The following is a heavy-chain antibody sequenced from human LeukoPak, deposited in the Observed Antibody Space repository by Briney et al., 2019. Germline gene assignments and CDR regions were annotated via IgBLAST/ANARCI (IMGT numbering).Heavy chain of an antibody. D-gene: IGHD2-2*01. J-gene: IGHJ6*02. CDR3: ARLNTNDMDV. Sequence: GGSLRLSCAASRFTFSTYTIHWVRQAPAKGLEWVAVISSTGNSKYYADSVKGRFTISRDNSKNTLYLQMNNLRAEDTAVYYCARLNTNDMDVWGQGTTVTVPS. CDR1: RFTFSTYT. V-gene: IGHV3-30-3*01. CDR2: ISSTGNSK.